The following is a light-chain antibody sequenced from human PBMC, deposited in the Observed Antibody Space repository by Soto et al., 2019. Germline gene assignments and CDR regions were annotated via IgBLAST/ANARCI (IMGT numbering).Light chain of an antibody. CDR1: QTIDNT. CDR3: QQTYTTPEIT. CDR2: GAS. Sequence: EIVMTQSPATLSLSPGERATLSCRASQTIDNTLAWYQRKPGQAPRLLIYGASNRATGIPDRFSGSGSGTDFTLTISSLQPEDFATYYCQQTYTTPEITFGQGTRLEIK. J-gene: IGKJ5*01. V-gene: IGKV3D-15*01.